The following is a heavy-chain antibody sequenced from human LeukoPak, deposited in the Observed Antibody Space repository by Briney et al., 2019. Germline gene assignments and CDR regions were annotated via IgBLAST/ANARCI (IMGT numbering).Heavy chain of an antibody. Sequence: TSETLSLTCTVSGGSISSYYWSWIRQPPGKGLEWIGYIYYSGSTNYNPSLKSRVTISVDTSKNQFSLKLSSVTAADTAVYYCARGREGYSYGWGYYYYYMDVWGKGTTVTVSS. CDR3: ARGREGYSYGWGYYYYYMDV. CDR1: GGSISSYY. CDR2: IYYSGST. V-gene: IGHV4-59*01. J-gene: IGHJ6*03. D-gene: IGHD5-18*01.